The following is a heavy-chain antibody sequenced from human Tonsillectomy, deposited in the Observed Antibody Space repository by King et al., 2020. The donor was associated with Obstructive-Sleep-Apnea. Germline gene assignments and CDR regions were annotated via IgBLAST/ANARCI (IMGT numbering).Heavy chain of an antibody. D-gene: IGHD3-10*01. V-gene: IGHV4-30-4*01. CDR3: ARAEVLRWFGELLQLDAFDI. Sequence: QLQESVPGLVKPSQTLSLTCTVSGGSISSGDYYWSWIRQPPGKGLEWIGYIYYRGSTYYNPSLKSRVTISVDKSKNQFSLNLSAVTAADTAVYYCARAEVLRWFGELLQLDAFDIWGQGTMVTVSS. CDR2: IYYRGST. CDR1: GGSISSGDYY. J-gene: IGHJ3*02.